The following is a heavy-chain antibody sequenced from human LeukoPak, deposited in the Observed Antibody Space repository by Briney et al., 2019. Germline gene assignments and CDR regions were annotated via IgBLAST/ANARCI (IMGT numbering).Heavy chain of an antibody. CDR3: ARGWDYDSGGRPTAYVY. J-gene: IGHJ4*02. Sequence: SVKVSCKASGGTFSSYAISWLRQAPGQGLEWMGGIIPIFGTANYAQKFQGKVKITADETTSTAYMELSSLRSEDTAVYYCARGWDYDSGGRPTAYVYWGQGTVVSVSS. CDR2: IIPIFGTA. D-gene: IGHD3-22*01. CDR1: GGTFSSYA. V-gene: IGHV1-69*13.